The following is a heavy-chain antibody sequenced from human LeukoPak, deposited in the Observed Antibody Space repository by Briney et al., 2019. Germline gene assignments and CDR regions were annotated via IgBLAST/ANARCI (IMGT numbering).Heavy chain of an antibody. J-gene: IGHJ4*02. CDR3: AGLFGYDQIDS. CDR2: IHDSRST. Sequence: SETLSLTCTVSGGSIISSTYYWGWIRQPPGKGLEWIGTIHDSRSTYYNPSLRSRVTISVDTSKNQFSLKLSSVTAADTAVYYCAGLFGYDQIDSWGQGTLVTVSS. CDR1: GGSIISSTYY. V-gene: IGHV4-39*01. D-gene: IGHD3-3*01.